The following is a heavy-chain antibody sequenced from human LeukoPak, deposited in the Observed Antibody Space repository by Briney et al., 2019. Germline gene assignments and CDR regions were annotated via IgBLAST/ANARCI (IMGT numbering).Heavy chain of an antibody. D-gene: IGHD3-3*01. CDR2: INPNSGGT. J-gene: IGHJ4*02. CDR1: GYSFTVYY. V-gene: IGHV1-2*02. Sequence: ASVKVSCKASGYSFTVYYIHWVRQAPGQGLEWLGCINPNSGGTNYAQKFQGRVTMTRDTSIRTAYLHLSGLSSDGTAVYFCARAEMSPFWSASYSGSYSFDYWGQGTLVTASS. CDR3: ARAEMSPFWSASYSGSYSFDY.